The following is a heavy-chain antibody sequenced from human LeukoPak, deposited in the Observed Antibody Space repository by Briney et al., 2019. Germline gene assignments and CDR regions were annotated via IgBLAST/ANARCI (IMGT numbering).Heavy chain of an antibody. CDR2: VNHSGST. V-gene: IGHV4-30-2*01. J-gene: IGHJ6*02. CDR1: GGSISSGGYS. D-gene: IGHD6-19*01. CDR3: ARDREQWLVLPPYYYYYYGMDV. Sequence: SETLSLTCTVSGGSISSGGYSWSWIRQPPGTGLEWIGEVNHSGSTNYNPSLKSRVTISVDTSKNQFSLKLSSVTAADTAVYYCARDREQWLVLPPYYYYYYGMDVWGQGTTVTVSS.